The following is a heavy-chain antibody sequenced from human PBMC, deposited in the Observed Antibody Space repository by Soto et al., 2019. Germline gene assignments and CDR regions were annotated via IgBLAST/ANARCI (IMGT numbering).Heavy chain of an antibody. CDR1: GYSFTSYW. Sequence: GEALKISCKGSGYSFTSYWIGWVRQMPGKGLEWMGIIYPGDSDTRYSPAFQGQVTISADKSISTAYLQWSSLKASDTAMYYCARRGIAAAGSYYYYYMDVWGKGTTVTVSS. V-gene: IGHV5-51*01. J-gene: IGHJ6*03. D-gene: IGHD6-13*01. CDR3: ARRGIAAAGSYYYYYMDV. CDR2: IYPGDSDT.